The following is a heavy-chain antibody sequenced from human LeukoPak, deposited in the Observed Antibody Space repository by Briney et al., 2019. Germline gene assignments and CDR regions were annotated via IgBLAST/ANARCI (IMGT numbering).Heavy chain of an antibody. J-gene: IGHJ6*03. CDR2: IYTSGST. CDR3: ARSSLSSGWYSYYYYMDV. Sequence: PSETLSLTCTVSGGSISSGSYYWSWIRQPAGKGLEWIGRIYTSGSTNYNPSLKSRVTISVDTSKNQFSLKLSSVTAADTAVYYCARSSLSSGWYSYYYYMDVWGKGTTVTVSS. D-gene: IGHD6-19*01. V-gene: IGHV4-61*02. CDR1: GGSISSGSYY.